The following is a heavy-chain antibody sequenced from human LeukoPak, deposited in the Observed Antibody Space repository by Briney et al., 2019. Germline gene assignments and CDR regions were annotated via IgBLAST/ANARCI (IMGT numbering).Heavy chain of an antibody. V-gene: IGHV4-59*01. D-gene: IGHD4-23*01. CDR2: MYYSGNG. J-gene: IGHJ4*02. CDR1: GGSISTYF. Sequence: SETLSLTCTVSGGSISTYFWTWIRQPPGKPLEWIGYMYYSGNGNYNPSLKSRGTISVDTSKNQFSLELTSVTDADTAVYYCARGDYGGNSARYYWGQGTLVTVSS. CDR3: ARGDYGGNSARYY.